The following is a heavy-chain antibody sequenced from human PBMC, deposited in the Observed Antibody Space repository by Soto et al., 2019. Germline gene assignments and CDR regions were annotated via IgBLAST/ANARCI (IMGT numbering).Heavy chain of an antibody. D-gene: IGHD2-15*01. J-gene: IGHJ6*02. CDR1: GYSFTSYW. CDR2: IDPSDSYT. CDR3: ARLYCSGGSCYARYYYGMDV. V-gene: IGHV5-10-1*01. Sequence: GESLKISCKGSGYSFTSYWISWVRQMPGKGLEWMGRIDPSDSYTNYSPSFQGHVTISADKSISTAYLRWSSLKASDTAMYYCARLYCSGGSCYARYYYGMDVWGQGTTVTVSS.